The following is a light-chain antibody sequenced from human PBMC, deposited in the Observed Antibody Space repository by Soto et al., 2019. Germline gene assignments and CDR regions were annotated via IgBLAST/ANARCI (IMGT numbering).Light chain of an antibody. CDR3: QQYGSSLWT. Sequence: ETVLTQSPGTLSLSPGERATLSCRASQSVASSYLAWYQQKPGQAPRLLICGASSRATGIPDRFSGSGSGADFTLTISRLEPEDFALYYCQQYGSSLWTFGQGTRLEIK. J-gene: IGKJ2*01. CDR1: QSVASSY. CDR2: GAS. V-gene: IGKV3-20*01.